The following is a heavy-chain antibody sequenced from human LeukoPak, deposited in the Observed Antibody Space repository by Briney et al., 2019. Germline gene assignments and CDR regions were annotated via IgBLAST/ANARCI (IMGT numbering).Heavy chain of an antibody. CDR1: GYSFTSYG. CDR3: ARRPGYNNFDY. D-gene: IGHD5-18*01. Sequence: GESLKISCKGSGYSFTSYGISWVRQAPGQGLEWMGWISAYNGNTNYAQKLQGRVTMTTDTSTSTAYMELRSLRSDDTAVYYCARRPGYNNFDYWGQGTLVTVSS. V-gene: IGHV1-18*01. J-gene: IGHJ4*02. CDR2: ISAYNGNT.